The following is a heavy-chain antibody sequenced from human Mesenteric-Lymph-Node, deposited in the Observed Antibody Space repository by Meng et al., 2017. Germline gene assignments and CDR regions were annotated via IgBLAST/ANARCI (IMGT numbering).Heavy chain of an antibody. CDR2: ISYDGSNK. CDR3: AKDPRDAYCGGDCWAYYFDY. J-gene: IGHJ4*02. CDR1: GFTFSSYA. Sequence: GESLKISCAASGFTFSSYAMHWVRQAPGKGLEWVAVISYDGSNKYYADSVKGRFTISRDNSKNTLYLQMNSLRAEDTAVYYCAKDPRDAYCGGDCWAYYFDYWGQGTLVTVSS. D-gene: IGHD2-21*02. V-gene: IGHV3-30*04.